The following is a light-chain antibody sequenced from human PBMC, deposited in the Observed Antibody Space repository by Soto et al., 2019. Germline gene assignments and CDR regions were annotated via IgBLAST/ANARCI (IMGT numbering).Light chain of an antibody. V-gene: IGLV2-11*01. CDR3: CSYAGSSYV. Sequence: QSVLTQPRSVSGSPGQSVTISCTGTSIDVGGYNYVSWYQRHPGKAPKLMIYDVSKRPSGVPDRFSGSKSGNTASLTISGLQAEDEADYYCCSYAGSSYVFGTGTKVTVL. CDR2: DVS. J-gene: IGLJ1*01. CDR1: SIDVGGYNY.